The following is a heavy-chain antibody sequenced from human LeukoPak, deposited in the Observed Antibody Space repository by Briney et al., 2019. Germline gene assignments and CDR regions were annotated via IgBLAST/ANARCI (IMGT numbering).Heavy chain of an antibody. CDR1: GGSISSYY. CDR2: IYYSGST. Sequence: PSETLSLTCTVSGGSISSYYWSWIRQPPGKGLEWIGYIYYSGSTNYNPSLKSRVTISVDTSKNQFSLKLSSVTAADTAVYYCATRSYDSSGKRDFDIWGQGTMVTVSS. J-gene: IGHJ3*02. V-gene: IGHV4-59*01. D-gene: IGHD3-22*01. CDR3: ATRSYDSSGKRDFDI.